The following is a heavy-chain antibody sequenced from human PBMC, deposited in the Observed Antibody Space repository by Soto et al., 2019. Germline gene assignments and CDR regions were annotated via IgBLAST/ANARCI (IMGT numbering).Heavy chain of an antibody. CDR3: ARDPAYCGGDCYSFDY. Sequence: SVKVSCKASGGTFSSYAISWVRQAPGQGLEWMGGIIPIFGTANYAQKFQGRVTITADESTSTAYMELSSLRSEDTAVYYCARDPAYCGGDCYSFDYWGQGTLVTVSS. CDR2: IIPIFGTA. CDR1: GGTFSSYA. D-gene: IGHD2-21*02. J-gene: IGHJ4*02. V-gene: IGHV1-69*13.